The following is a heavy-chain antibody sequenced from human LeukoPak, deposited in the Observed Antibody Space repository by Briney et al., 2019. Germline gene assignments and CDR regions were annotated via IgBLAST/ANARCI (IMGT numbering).Heavy chain of an antibody. CDR2: ISYDGSNK. Sequence: GGSLRLSCAASGFTFSSYVMHWVRQAPGKGLEWVATISYDGSNKYYPDSMTGRFTISRDNSKNTLYLQMNSLSAEDTAVYYCAQDPLYITVSGTADYWGQGTLVTVSS. D-gene: IGHD6-19*01. CDR3: AQDPLYITVSGTADY. J-gene: IGHJ4*02. V-gene: IGHV3-30*04. CDR1: GFTFSSYV.